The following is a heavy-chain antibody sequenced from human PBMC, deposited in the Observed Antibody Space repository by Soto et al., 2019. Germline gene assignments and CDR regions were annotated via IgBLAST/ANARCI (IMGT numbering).Heavy chain of an antibody. Sequence: GGSLRLSCAASGFTFSDYYMTWIRQAPGKGLEWVSYIVSGSDYTNYADSVKGRFTISRDNAKNSLFLEMSSLRVDDTAVYYCARLRASSWYLGGYLDYWGLGTLVTVSS. CDR2: IVSGSDYT. CDR3: ARLRASSWYLGGYLDY. CDR1: GFTFSDYY. D-gene: IGHD6-13*01. J-gene: IGHJ4*02. V-gene: IGHV3-11*06.